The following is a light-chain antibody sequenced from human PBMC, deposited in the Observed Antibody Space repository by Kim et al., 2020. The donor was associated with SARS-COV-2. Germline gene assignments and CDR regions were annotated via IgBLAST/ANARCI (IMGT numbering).Light chain of an antibody. Sequence: EIVLTQSQDTLSLSPGDRATLSCRASQSVSHSYLAWFQQMPGQAPRLLIYGASSRATGIPDRFSGSGSGTDFTLTISRLEPEDFAMYYCHQYGSLPQTFGQGTKLDIK. V-gene: IGKV3-20*01. J-gene: IGKJ1*01. CDR2: GAS. CDR1: QSVSHSY. CDR3: HQYGSLPQT.